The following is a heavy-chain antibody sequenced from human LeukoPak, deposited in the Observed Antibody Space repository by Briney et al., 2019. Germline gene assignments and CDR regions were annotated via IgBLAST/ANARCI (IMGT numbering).Heavy chain of an antibody. CDR3: ARDLGDSYGHDY. CDR2: IYYSGST. D-gene: IGHD5-18*01. CDR1: GDSISSDY. V-gene: IGHV4-59*01. Sequence: SETLSLTCSVSGDSISSDYWSWIRQPPGKGLEWIGHIYYSGSTNYNPSLKSRVTISVDTSKNQFSLKLSSVTAADTAVYYCARDLGDSYGHDYWGQGTLVTVSS. J-gene: IGHJ4*02.